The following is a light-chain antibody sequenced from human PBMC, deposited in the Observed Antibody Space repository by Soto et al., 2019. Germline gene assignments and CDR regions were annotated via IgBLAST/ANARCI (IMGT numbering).Light chain of an antibody. CDR1: QSVRGN. CDR3: QHYDDWPRT. J-gene: IGKJ1*01. V-gene: IGKV3-15*01. Sequence: EIVMTQSPATLSVSPGERATLSCRASQSVRGNLAWYQQKPGQSPRLLIFGASTRATGVQDRFSGSGSGAEFTLTIRSLQSEDFAVYYCQHYDDWPRTFGLGTKVDIK. CDR2: GAS.